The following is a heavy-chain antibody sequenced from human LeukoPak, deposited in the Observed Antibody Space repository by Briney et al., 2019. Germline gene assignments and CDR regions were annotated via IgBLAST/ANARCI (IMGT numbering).Heavy chain of an antibody. CDR2: INHRGST. CDR3: ARGDITTGGTPFDH. V-gene: IGHV4-34*01. D-gene: IGHD6-13*01. Sequence: SETLSLTCAVYGESFSRYYWSWIRQPPGKGLEWIGEINHRGSTNYNPSLKSRVTISVDTSKDQFSLKLNSVTAADTAIYYCARGDITTGGTPFDHWGQGSLVTVSS. CDR1: GESFSRYY. J-gene: IGHJ4*02.